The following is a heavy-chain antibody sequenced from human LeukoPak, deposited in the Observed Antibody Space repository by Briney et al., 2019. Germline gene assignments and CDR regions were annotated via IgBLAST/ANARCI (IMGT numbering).Heavy chain of an antibody. Sequence: ASVTVSFMSSLYTFTIYDINWVRQATAQGLEWMGWMNPNSGNTGYAQKFQGRVTLTRNTSISTAYMELTSMRSEDTAVYYCARGSRAWLLNLVTSPFWFDPWGQGTLVTVSS. J-gene: IGHJ5*02. V-gene: IGHV1-8*01. CDR1: LYTFTIYD. CDR2: MNPNSGNT. D-gene: IGHD5-24*01. CDR3: ARGSRAWLLNLVTSPFWFDP.